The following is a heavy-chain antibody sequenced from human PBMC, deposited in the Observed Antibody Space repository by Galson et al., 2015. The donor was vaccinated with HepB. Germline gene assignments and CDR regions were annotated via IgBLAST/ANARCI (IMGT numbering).Heavy chain of an antibody. J-gene: IGHJ4*02. CDR3: AKEIWGLRSPRPDDFDY. V-gene: IGHV3-23*01. CDR1: GFTFSSYA. CDR2: ISGSGGST. Sequence: SLRLSCAASGFTFSSYAMSWVRQAPGKGLEWVSAISGSGGSTYYADSVKGRFTISRDNSKNTLYLQMNSLRAEDAAVYYCAKEIWGLRSPRPDDFDYWGQGTLVTVSS. D-gene: IGHD3-16*01.